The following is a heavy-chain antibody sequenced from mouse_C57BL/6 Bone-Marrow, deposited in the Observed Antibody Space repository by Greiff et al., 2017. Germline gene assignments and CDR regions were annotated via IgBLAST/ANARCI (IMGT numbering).Heavy chain of an antibody. D-gene: IGHD1-1*01. CDR1: GYTFTSYG. Sequence: QVQLQQSGAELARPGASVKLSCKASGYTFTSYGISWVKQRTGQGLEWIGEIYPRSGNTYYNEKFKGKATLTADKSSSTAYMELRSLTSEDSAVYFCARSQFITTVVAPYWYFDVWGTGTTVTVSS. CDR2: IYPRSGNT. CDR3: ARSQFITTVVAPYWYFDV. V-gene: IGHV1-81*01. J-gene: IGHJ1*03.